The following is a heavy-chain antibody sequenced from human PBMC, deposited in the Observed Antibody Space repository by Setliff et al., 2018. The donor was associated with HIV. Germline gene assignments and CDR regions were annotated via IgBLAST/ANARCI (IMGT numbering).Heavy chain of an antibody. CDR2: IATGGAT. D-gene: IGHD6-6*01. CDR1: GFSFSMYE. V-gene: IGHV3-13*01. Sequence: PGGSLRLSCEASGFSFSMYEMHWVRQVRGKGLEWVSGIATGGATFYAGVLEGRFTVSRDNVKNSLYLQMNSLRAGDTAVYYCAREKKDSSSDAFDIWAEGQWSPSPQ. J-gene: IGHJ3*02. CDR3: AREKKDSSSDAFDI.